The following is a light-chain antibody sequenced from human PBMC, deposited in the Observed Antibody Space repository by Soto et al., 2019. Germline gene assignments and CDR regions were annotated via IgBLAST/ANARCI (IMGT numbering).Light chain of an antibody. J-gene: IGKJ1*01. Sequence: EIVMTQSPATLSVSPGERAALSCWASQSVSSNLAWYQQKPGHPPRLLIYGASTRATGIPARFSGSGSGTEFTLTISSLQSEDFAVYYCQPYNNWPKTFGQGTTVEIK. CDR2: GAS. V-gene: IGKV3-15*01. CDR1: QSVSSN. CDR3: QPYNNWPKT.